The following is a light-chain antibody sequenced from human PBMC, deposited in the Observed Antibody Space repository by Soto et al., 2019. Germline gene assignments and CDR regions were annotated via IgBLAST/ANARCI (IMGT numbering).Light chain of an antibody. J-gene: IGLJ1*01. CDR3: CSYASSSSYV. Sequence: QSALTQPASVSGSPGQSITISCSGTTSDVGGYNLVSWYQQHTAKAPKLLIYEGTQRPSGVSSRFSGSKSGNTASLTISGLQAEDEADYYCCSYASSSSYVFATGTKVTVL. CDR1: TSDVGGYNL. CDR2: EGT. V-gene: IGLV2-23*01.